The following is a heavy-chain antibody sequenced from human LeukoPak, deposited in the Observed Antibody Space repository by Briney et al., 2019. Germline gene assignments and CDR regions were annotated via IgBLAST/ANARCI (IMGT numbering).Heavy chain of an antibody. Sequence: GGSLRLSCAASGFTFSSYAMSWVRQAPGKGLGWVSAISGSGGSTYYADSVKGRFTISRDNSKNTLYLQMNSLRAEDTAVYYCAKDRTGGIGRPVAEYFQHWGQGTLVTVSS. D-gene: IGHD7-27*01. CDR3: AKDRTGGIGRPVAEYFQH. CDR1: GFTFSSYA. J-gene: IGHJ1*01. CDR2: ISGSGGST. V-gene: IGHV3-23*01.